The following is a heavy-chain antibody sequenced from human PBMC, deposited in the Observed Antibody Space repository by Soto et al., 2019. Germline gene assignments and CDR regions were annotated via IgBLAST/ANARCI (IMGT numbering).Heavy chain of an antibody. V-gene: IGHV4-34*01. Sequence: TLSLTCAVYGGAFSGFYWSWIRQPPGKVLEWIGEINHSGSINYNPSLKSRVTISGDTSKKQLSLKLRFVTAADTAVYYCARSATYDYWGQGTLVTVSS. CDR2: INHSGSI. D-gene: IGHD5-12*01. CDR3: ARSATYDY. CDR1: GGAFSGFY. J-gene: IGHJ4*02.